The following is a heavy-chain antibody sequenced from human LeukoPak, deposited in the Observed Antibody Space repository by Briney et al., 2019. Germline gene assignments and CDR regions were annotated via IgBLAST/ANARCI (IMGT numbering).Heavy chain of an antibody. CDR1: GYTFTSYY. CDR3: ASQARTGRTLDY. Sequence: GASVKVSFKSSGYTFTSYYMHWVRQAPGQGLEWMGIINPSVGSTTYAQKFQGRVTMTRDTSTTTVYMELSSLGSEDTAVYYCASQARTGRTLDYWGQGTLVTVSS. V-gene: IGHV1-46*01. D-gene: IGHD1-1*01. CDR2: INPSVGST. J-gene: IGHJ4*02.